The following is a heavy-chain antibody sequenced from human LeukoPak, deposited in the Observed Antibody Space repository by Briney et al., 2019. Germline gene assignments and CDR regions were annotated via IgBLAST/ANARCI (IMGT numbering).Heavy chain of an antibody. J-gene: IGHJ5*02. CDR3: ARGGVRYYDSSVNWFDP. V-gene: IGHV5-51*01. CDR2: IYPGDSDT. D-gene: IGHD3-22*01. CDR1: GYSFTSYW. Sequence: GESLKISCKGSGYSFTSYWIGWVRQMPGKGLEWMGIIYPGDSDTRYSPSFQGQVTISADKSISTAYLQWSSLKASDTAMYYCARGGVRYYDSSVNWFDPWGQGTLVTVSS.